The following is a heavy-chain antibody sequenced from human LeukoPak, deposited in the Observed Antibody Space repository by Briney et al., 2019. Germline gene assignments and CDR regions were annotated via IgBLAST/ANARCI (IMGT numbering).Heavy chain of an antibody. CDR3: ARHLDFWSGYSSWFDP. V-gene: IGHV4-39*01. CDR2: IYYSGST. D-gene: IGHD3-3*01. Sequence: PSETLSLTCTVPGGSISSSSDYWGWIRQPPGKGLEWIGSIYYSGSTYYNPSLKSRVTISVDTSKNQFSLKLSSVTAADTAVYYCARHLDFWSGYSSWFDPWGQGTLVTVSS. J-gene: IGHJ5*02. CDR1: GGSISSSSDY.